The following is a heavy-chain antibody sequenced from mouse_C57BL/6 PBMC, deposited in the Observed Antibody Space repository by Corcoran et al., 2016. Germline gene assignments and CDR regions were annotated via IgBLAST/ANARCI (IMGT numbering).Heavy chain of an antibody. CDR3: ARKDYGSSYPWYFDV. D-gene: IGHD1-1*01. V-gene: IGHV1-26*01. CDR1: GYTFTDYY. Sequence: EVQLQQSGPELVKPGASVKISCKASGYTFTDYYMNWVKQSHGKSIEWIGDINPNNGGTSYNQKFKGKATLTVDKSSSTAYMELRSLTSEDSAVYYCARKDYGSSYPWYFDVWGTGTTVTVSS. CDR2: INPNNGGT. J-gene: IGHJ1*03.